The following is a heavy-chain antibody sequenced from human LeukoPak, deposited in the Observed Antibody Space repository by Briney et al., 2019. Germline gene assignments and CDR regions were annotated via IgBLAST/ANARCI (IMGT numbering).Heavy chain of an antibody. CDR2: IYSSGSA. CDR3: ARHRDYYDT. CDR1: GASINNNF. V-gene: IGHV4-59*08. J-gene: IGHJ4*01. Sequence: SETLSLTCTVSGASINNNFWTWIRLPPGKGLEWIGYIYSSGSAKYNPSLKSRVIISGDTSKNQISLNLTSVTAADTAVYFCARHRDYYDTWGHGTLVTVSS. D-gene: IGHD3-22*01.